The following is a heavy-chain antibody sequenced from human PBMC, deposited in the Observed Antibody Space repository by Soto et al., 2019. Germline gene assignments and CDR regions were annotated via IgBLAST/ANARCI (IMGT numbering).Heavy chain of an antibody. V-gene: IGHV3-23*01. D-gene: IGHD6-6*01. CDR2: ISGSGGST. CDR1: GFTFSSYA. J-gene: IGHJ3*02. Sequence: LRLSCAASGFTFSSYAMSWVRQAPGKGLEWVSAISGSGGSTYYADSVKGRFTISRDNSKNTLYLQMNSLRAEDTAVYYCARWDSSSARAYDAFDIWGQGTMVTVSS. CDR3: ARWDSSSARAYDAFDI.